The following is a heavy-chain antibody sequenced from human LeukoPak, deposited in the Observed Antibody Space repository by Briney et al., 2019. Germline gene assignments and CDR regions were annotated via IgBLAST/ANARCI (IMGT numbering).Heavy chain of an antibody. CDR1: GFTFSSCW. D-gene: IGHD5-18*01. J-gene: IGHJ3*02. V-gene: IGHV3-74*01. Sequence: PGGSLRLSCAASGFTFSSCWMHWVRQAPGKGLVWVSRINSDGSSTNYADSVKGRFTISRDNAKNTLYLQMNSLRAEDTAVYYCARDTAMVWGDAFDIWGQGTMVTVSS. CDR3: ARDTAMVWGDAFDI. CDR2: INSDGSST.